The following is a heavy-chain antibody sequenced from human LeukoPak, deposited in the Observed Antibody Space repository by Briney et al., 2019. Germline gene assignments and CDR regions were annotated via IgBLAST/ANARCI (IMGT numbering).Heavy chain of an antibody. CDR2: IYFSGST. Sequence: SETLSLTCTVSGGSISSSSYYWGWIRQPPGKGLEWIGSIYFSGSTYYNPSLKSRVTISVDTSKNQFSLKLTSVTDADTAVYYCARDYADYRGNSGGDYWGQGTLVTVSS. CDR3: ARDYADYRGNSGGDY. CDR1: GGSISSSSYY. J-gene: IGHJ4*02. D-gene: IGHD4-23*01. V-gene: IGHV4-39*07.